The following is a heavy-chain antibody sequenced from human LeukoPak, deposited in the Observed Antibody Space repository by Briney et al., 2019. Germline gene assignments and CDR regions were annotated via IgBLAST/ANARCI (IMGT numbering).Heavy chain of an antibody. Sequence: ASVKVSCKASGYTFTSYGISWVRQAPGQGLEWMGWISAYNGNTNYAQKLQGRVTMTTDTSTSTAYMELRSLRSDDTAVYYCARSYDFWSGYYLVLGYYYYYYMDVWGKGTTVTVSS. J-gene: IGHJ6*03. CDR2: ISAYNGNT. CDR1: GYTFTSYG. V-gene: IGHV1-18*01. D-gene: IGHD3-3*01. CDR3: ARSYDFWSGYYLVLGYYYYYYMDV.